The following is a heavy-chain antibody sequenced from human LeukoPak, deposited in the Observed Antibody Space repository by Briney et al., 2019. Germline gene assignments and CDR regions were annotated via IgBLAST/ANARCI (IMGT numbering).Heavy chain of an antibody. V-gene: IGHV4-39*07. Sequence: SETLSLTCTVSGGSISSSSYYWGWIRQPPGKGLEWIGSIYYSGSTYYNPSLKSRVTISVDTSKNQFSLKLSSVTAADTAVYYCAGESGSYLWVFDCWGQGTLVTVSS. CDR2: IYYSGST. D-gene: IGHD1-26*01. J-gene: IGHJ4*02. CDR3: AGESGSYLWVFDC. CDR1: GGSISSSSYY.